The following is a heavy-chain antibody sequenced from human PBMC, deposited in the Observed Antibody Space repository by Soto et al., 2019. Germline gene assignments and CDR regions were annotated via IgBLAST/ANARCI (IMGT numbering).Heavy chain of an antibody. D-gene: IGHD3-22*01. CDR2: IYYSGST. Sequence: SLTCTVSVGSISSYYWSWIRQPPGKGLEWIGYIYYSGSTNYNPSLKSRVTISVDTSKNQFSLKLSSVTAADTAVYYCARAAYYYDTRPFDYWGQGTLVTVSS. V-gene: IGHV4-59*01. CDR3: ARAAYYYDTRPFDY. CDR1: VGSISSYY. J-gene: IGHJ4*02.